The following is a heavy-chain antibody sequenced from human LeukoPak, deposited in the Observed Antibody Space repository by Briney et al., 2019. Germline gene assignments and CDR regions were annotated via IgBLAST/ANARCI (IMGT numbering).Heavy chain of an antibody. Sequence: GESLKISCKASGYTFRTSWIGWARLMPGKGLEWMAITYPGDSDTKYGPSFQGQVSISVDTFISTAYLHWSRLKASDTAIYYCVMRGYHPGYFDHWGQGTLVTVSS. CDR2: TYPGDSDT. D-gene: IGHD3-3*01. CDR1: GYTFRTSW. CDR3: VMRGYHPGYFDH. J-gene: IGHJ4*02. V-gene: IGHV5-51*01.